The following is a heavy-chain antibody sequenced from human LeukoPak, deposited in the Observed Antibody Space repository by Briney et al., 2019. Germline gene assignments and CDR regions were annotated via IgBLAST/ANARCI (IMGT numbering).Heavy chain of an antibody. Sequence: ASVKVSCKASGYTFTGYYMHWVRQALGQGLEWMGWINPNSGGTNYAQKFQGRVTMTRDTSVSTAYMELNRLRSDDTGVYYCARDPSNTSGYRVYHDYWGQGALVTVSS. D-gene: IGHD5/OR15-5a*01. CDR3: ARDPSNTSGYRVYHDY. J-gene: IGHJ4*02. CDR1: GYTFTGYY. CDR2: INPNSGGT. V-gene: IGHV1-2*02.